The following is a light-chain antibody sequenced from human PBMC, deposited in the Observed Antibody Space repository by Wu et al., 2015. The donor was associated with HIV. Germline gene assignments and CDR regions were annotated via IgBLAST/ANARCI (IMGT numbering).Light chain of an antibody. V-gene: IGKV1-8*01. J-gene: IGKJ1*01. CDR2: SAS. Sequence: IQMTQSPSSVPASTGDRVTLTCRASQPVNNFLAWYQQKPGKAPKLLISSASTSQSGVPSRFSGSGSGTDFTLTISDLQSEDFAFYYCQQYYTYPPTFGQGTKVDIK. CDR1: QPVNNF. CDR3: QQYYTYPPT.